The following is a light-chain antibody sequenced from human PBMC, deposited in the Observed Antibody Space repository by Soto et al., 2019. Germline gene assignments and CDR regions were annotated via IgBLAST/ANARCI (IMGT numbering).Light chain of an antibody. CDR2: KAS. CDR1: QSINSW. Sequence: DIQMTPSPSTLSASVGDRVTITCRASQSINSWLAWYQQKPGKAPKLLIYKASTLKSGVPSRFSGSGSGTEFTLTISSLQPDDFATYYCQHYNSYSEAFGQGTKVDIK. CDR3: QHYNSYSEA. V-gene: IGKV1-5*03. J-gene: IGKJ1*01.